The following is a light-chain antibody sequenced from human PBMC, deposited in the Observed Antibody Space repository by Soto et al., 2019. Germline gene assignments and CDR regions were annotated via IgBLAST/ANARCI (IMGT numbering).Light chain of an antibody. CDR1: QSVSSY. Sequence: EIVLTQSLATLSLSPGERATLSCRASQSVSSYLAWYQQKPGQAPRLLIYDASNRATGIPARFSGSGSGTDFTLTISSLEPEDFAVYYCQQRSNWPPMWTFGQGTKLEIK. V-gene: IGKV3-11*01. CDR3: QQRSNWPPMWT. J-gene: IGKJ2*02. CDR2: DAS.